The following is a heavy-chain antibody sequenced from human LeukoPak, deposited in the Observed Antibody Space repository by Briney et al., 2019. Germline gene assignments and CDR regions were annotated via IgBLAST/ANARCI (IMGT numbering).Heavy chain of an antibody. CDR3: ARDGEYGTGSYYRGSFDY. CDR2: IHPRSGDT. J-gene: IGHJ4*02. Sequence: ASVKVSCKASGYSFTAFYIHWVRQAPGQGLEWMGWIHPRSGDTRYAQKFQGRVTMARDTSISTVYMDLSSLGSDDTALYYCARDGEYGTGSYYRGSFDYWGQGILVTVSS. CDR1: GYSFTAFY. V-gene: IGHV1-2*02. D-gene: IGHD3-10*01.